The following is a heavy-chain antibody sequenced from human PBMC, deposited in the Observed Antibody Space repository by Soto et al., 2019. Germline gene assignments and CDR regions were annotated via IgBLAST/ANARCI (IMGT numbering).Heavy chain of an antibody. CDR3: ARGKVMEENYYYYGLDI. CDR2: INGGTGQT. D-gene: IGHD1-1*01. CDR1: GYTISTHA. V-gene: IGHV1-3*01. Sequence: QVQVVQSGAEVKKPGASVKISCKASGYTISTHAMHWVRQAPGQSLEWMGWINGGTGQTKHSHRFQDRVTITRDTSASSAYMELSSLRSEDTAVYYCARGKVMEENYYYYGLDIWGQGTTVTVSS. J-gene: IGHJ6*02.